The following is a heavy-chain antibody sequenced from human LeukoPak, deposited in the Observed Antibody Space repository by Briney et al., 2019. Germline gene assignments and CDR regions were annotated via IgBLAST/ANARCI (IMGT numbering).Heavy chain of an antibody. Sequence: GGSLRLSCAASGFTVSSNYMSWVRQAPGKGLEWVSVIYSGGSTYYADSVKGRFTISRDNSKNTLCLQMNSLRAEDTAVYYCARDRAVAGTGREGFDYWGQGTLVTVSS. D-gene: IGHD6-19*01. CDR2: IYSGGST. J-gene: IGHJ4*02. V-gene: IGHV3-66*01. CDR3: ARDRAVAGTGREGFDY. CDR1: GFTVSSNY.